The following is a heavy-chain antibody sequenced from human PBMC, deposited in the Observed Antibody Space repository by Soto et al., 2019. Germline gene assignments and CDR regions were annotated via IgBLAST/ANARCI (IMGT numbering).Heavy chain of an antibody. Sequence: EVQLVESGGGLVQPGRSLRLSCAASGFTFNDYAMHWVRQAPAKGLEWVSGISWNSASIGYAASVKGRVTIARDNAENYLFLQMSSLRAEDTALYYCSKASGSHSPPTNCGQGPLVTVSS. J-gene: IGHJ4*02. V-gene: IGHV3-9*01. CDR2: ISWNSASI. D-gene: IGHD3-10*01. CDR1: GFTFNDYA. CDR3: SKASGSHSPPTN.